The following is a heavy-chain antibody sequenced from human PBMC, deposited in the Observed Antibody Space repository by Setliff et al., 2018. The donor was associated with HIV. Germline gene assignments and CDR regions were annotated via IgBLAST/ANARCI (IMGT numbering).Heavy chain of an antibody. D-gene: IGHD2-2*01. CDR3: ARGGVCTSTSCGGNYYYGMDV. J-gene: IGHJ6*02. CDR1: GGSISSDVYS. CDR2: IYTSGST. V-gene: IGHV4-61*09. Sequence: LSLTCAVSGGSISSDVYSWTWIRQPAGKGLEWIGHIYTSGSTNYNPSLKSRVTISVDTSKNQFSLKLSSVTAADTAVYYCARGGVCTSTSCGGNYYYGMDVWGQGTTVTVSS.